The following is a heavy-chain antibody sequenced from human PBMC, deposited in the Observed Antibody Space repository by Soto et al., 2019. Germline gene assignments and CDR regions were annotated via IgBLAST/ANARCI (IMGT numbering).Heavy chain of an antibody. V-gene: IGHV1-69*13. D-gene: IGHD1-7*01. CDR1: GGTFSSYA. CDR3: ARDSRNSTPLYYYGMDV. J-gene: IGHJ6*02. Sequence: AASVKVSCKASGGTFSSYAISWVRQAPGQGLEWMGGIIPIFGTANYAQKFQGRVTITADESTSTAYMELSSLRSEDTAVYYCARDSRNSTPLYYYGMDVWGQGTTVTVSS. CDR2: IIPIFGTA.